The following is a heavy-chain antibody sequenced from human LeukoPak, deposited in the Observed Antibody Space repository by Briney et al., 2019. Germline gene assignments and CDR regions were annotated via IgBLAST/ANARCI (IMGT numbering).Heavy chain of an antibody. CDR1: GYTFTSYG. CDR3: ARGYYDSSGYYFPVKFDY. Sequence: GASVKVSCKASGYTFTSYGISWVRQAPGQGLEWMGWISAYNGNTNYAQKLQGRVTMTTDTSTSTAYMELRSLRSDDTAVYYCARGYYDSSGYYFPVKFDYWGQGTLVTVSS. J-gene: IGHJ4*02. D-gene: IGHD3-22*01. CDR2: ISAYNGNT. V-gene: IGHV1-18*01.